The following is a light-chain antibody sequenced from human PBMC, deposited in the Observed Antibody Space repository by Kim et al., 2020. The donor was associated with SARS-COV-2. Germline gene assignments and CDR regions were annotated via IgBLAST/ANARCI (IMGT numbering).Light chain of an antibody. Sequence: ELVLTQSPGTLSLSPGERATLSCRARQSVSSNLAWYQQRPGQAPRLLIYGASNRATGIPDRFSGSGSGTDFTLTISRLEPEDFAVYYCQQYGTLPFTFGPGTKVDIK. CDR2: GAS. CDR1: QSVSSN. J-gene: IGKJ3*01. CDR3: QQYGTLPFT. V-gene: IGKV3-20*01.